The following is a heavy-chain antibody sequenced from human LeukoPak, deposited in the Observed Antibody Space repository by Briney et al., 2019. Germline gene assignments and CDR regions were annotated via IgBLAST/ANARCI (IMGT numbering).Heavy chain of an antibody. CDR3: ARADRAAVTNWFDP. V-gene: IGHV1-2*02. CDR1: GYTFTVYY. D-gene: IGHD4-17*01. J-gene: IGHJ5*02. Sequence: ASVKVSCTASGYTFTVYYMHWVRQAPGQGLEWMGWINPNSGGTNYAQKFQGRVTMTRDTSISTAYMELSRLRSDDTAVYYCARADRAAVTNWFDPWGQGTLVTVSS. CDR2: INPNSGGT.